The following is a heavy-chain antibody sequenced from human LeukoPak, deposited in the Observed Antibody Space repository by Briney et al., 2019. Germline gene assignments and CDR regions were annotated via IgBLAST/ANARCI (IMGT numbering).Heavy chain of an antibody. Sequence: SVKVSCKASGGTFSSYAISWVRQAPGQGLEWMGGIIPIFGTANYAQKFQGRVTITTDESTSTAYIELSSLRSEDTAVYYCARGSAILSFLDYYYYYMDVWGKGTTVTVSS. CDR2: IIPIFGTA. V-gene: IGHV1-69*05. CDR3: ARGSAILSFLDYYYYYMDV. D-gene: IGHD3-3*01. CDR1: GGTFSSYA. J-gene: IGHJ6*03.